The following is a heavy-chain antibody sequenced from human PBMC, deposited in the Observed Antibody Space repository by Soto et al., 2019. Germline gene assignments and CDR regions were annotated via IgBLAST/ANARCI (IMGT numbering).Heavy chain of an antibody. D-gene: IGHD5-12*01. CDR1: GGSISSGDYY. CDR2: IYYSGST. J-gene: IGHJ4*02. V-gene: IGHV4-30-4*01. CDR3: ARGRHGGYANYFDY. Sequence: SETLSLTCTVSGGSISSGDYYWSWIRQPPGKGLEWIGYIYYSGSTYYNPSLKSRVTISVDTSKNQFSLKLSSVTAADTAVYYCARGRHGGYANYFDYWGQGTRVTFSS.